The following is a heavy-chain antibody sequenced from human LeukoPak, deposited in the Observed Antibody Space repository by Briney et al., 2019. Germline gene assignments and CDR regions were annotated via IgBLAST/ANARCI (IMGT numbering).Heavy chain of an antibody. D-gene: IGHD1-26*01. CDR3: ARVGSGNFDY. CDR2: SYYSGGT. Sequence: PSETLSLTCVVSGYSISSGYYWSWIRQPPGKGLEWIGYSYYSGGTYSNPSLKSRVTISVDTSKNQFSLKLNSVTAADTAVYYCARVGSGNFDYWGQGTLVTVSS. J-gene: IGHJ4*02. CDR1: GYSISSGYY. V-gene: IGHV4-61*01.